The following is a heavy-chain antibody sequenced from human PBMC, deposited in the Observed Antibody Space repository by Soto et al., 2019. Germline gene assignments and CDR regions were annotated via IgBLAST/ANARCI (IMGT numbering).Heavy chain of an antibody. V-gene: IGHV4-59*08. CDR3: ARGYEFFDY. CDR2: IYYSGST. Sequence: ASETLSLTCTVSGGSISSYYWSWIRQPPGKGLEWIGYIYYSGSTNYNPSLKSRVTISVDTSKNQFSLKLSSVTAADTAVYHCARGYEFFDYWGQGTLVTVSS. J-gene: IGHJ4*02. CDR1: GGSISSYY. D-gene: IGHD1-1*01.